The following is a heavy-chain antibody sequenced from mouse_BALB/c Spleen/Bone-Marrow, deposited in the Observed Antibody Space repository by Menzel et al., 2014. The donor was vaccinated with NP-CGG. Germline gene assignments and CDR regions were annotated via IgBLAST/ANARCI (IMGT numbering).Heavy chain of an antibody. Sequence: EVQVVESGGGLVQPGGSRKLSCAASGFTFSSFGMHWVRQAPEKGLEWVAYISSGSSTIYYADTVKGRFTISRDNPKNTLFLQMTSLRSEGTAMYYCATGTRAMDYWGQGTSVTVSS. CDR3: ATGTRAMDY. D-gene: IGHD4-1*01. V-gene: IGHV5-17*02. CDR2: ISSGSSTI. J-gene: IGHJ4*01. CDR1: GFTFSSFG.